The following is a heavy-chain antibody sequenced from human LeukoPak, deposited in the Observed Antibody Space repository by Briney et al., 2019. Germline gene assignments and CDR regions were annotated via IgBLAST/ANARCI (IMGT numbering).Heavy chain of an antibody. D-gene: IGHD3-22*01. J-gene: IGHJ4*02. V-gene: IGHV1-18*04. CDR1: GYTFTGYY. CDR2: ISAYNGNT. CDR3: ARDYYDSSGYYYVFAY. Sequence: ASVKVSCKASGYTFTGYYMHWVRQAPGQGLEWMGWISAYNGNTSQAQKLQGRVTMTTDTSTRTAYMELRSLRSDDTAVYYCARDYYDSSGYYYVFAYWGQGTLVTVSS.